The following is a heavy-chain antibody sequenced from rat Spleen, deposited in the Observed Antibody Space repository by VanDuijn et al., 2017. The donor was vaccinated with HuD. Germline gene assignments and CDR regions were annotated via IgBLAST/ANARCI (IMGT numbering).Heavy chain of an antibody. D-gene: IGHD4-5*01. CDR1: GFTFSDYY. J-gene: IGHJ1*01. Sequence: EVQLVESDGGLVQPGRSLKLSCAASGFTFSDYYMAWVRQAPTKGLEWVATISYDGSSTYYRDSVKGRFTISRDNAKSTLYLQMDSLRSEDTATYYCARRGNNWYFDFWGPGTMVTVSS. CDR3: ARRGNNWYFDF. V-gene: IGHV5-29*01. CDR2: ISYDGSST.